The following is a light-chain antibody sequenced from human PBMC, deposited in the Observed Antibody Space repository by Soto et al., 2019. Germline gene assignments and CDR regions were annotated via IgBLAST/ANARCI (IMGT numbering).Light chain of an antibody. CDR2: AAS. CDR1: QSISSN. V-gene: IGKV1-39*01. Sequence: DIQMTQCPSSLSASAVYRGTITCRASQSISSNLNWYQQKPGKVPNLLIYAASSLQSGVPSRFSGSGSGTDFTLTISSLQPEDFATYYCQQSYRSPPTFGQGTKVDIK. J-gene: IGKJ1*01. CDR3: QQSYRSPPT.